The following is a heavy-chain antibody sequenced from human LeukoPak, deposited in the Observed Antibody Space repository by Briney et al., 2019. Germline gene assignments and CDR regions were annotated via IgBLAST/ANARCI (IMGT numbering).Heavy chain of an antibody. V-gene: IGHV7-4-1*02. CDR1: GYIFTNYE. CDR3: ARTVLGATGYFDY. J-gene: IGHJ4*02. D-gene: IGHD1-26*01. Sequence: ASVTVSRTASGYIFTNYEMNWVRQAPGRGLEWMGWINTTTGSPTYAQGFTGRFVFSLDTSVSTTYLQISSLEAEDTAVYYCARTVLGATGYFDYWGQGTLVTVSS. CDR2: INTTTGSP.